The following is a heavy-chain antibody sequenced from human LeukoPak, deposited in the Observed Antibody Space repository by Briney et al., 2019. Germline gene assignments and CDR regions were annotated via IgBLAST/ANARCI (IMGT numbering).Heavy chain of an antibody. J-gene: IGHJ5*02. D-gene: IGHD3-3*01. V-gene: IGHV4-34*01. CDR2: INHSGST. Sequence: PSETLSLTCAVYGGSFSGYYWSWIRQPPGKGLEWIGEINHSGSTNYNPSLKSRVTTSVDTSKNQFYLKLSSVTAADTAVYYCARGHRITIFGVVIIVGNWFDPWGQGTLVTVSS. CDR3: ARGHRITIFGVVIIVGNWFDP. CDR1: GGSFSGYY.